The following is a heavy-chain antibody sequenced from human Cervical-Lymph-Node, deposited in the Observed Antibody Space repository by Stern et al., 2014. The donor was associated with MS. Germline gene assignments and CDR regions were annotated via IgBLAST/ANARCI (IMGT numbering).Heavy chain of an antibody. CDR2: IKTKADGETT. D-gene: IGHD3-16*01. CDR3: TTEYGPMRQINSFVLPQITDY. CDR1: GFNFTNAW. Sequence: EVQLVESGGGLVKPGGSLRLSCAASGFNFTNAWMSWVRQAPGKGLEWVGRIKTKADGETTDYAAPVKGRFIISRDDSKNTLYLQMSSLQTEDTALYFCTTEYGPMRQINSFVLPQITDYWGQGTLVTISS. J-gene: IGHJ4*02. V-gene: IGHV3-15*01.